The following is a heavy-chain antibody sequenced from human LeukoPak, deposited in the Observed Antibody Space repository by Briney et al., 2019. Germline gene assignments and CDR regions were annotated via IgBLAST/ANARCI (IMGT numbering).Heavy chain of an antibody. V-gene: IGHV3-66*01. D-gene: IGHD2-15*01. J-gene: IGHJ4*02. Sequence: PGGSLRLSCAVSGFNFASYAMNWVRQAPGKGLEWVSVIYSGGSTYYADSVKGRFTISRDNSKNTLYLQMNSLRAEDTAVYYCARDLRGYFDCWGQGTLVTVSS. CDR3: ARDLRGYFDC. CDR2: IYSGGST. CDR1: GFNFASYA.